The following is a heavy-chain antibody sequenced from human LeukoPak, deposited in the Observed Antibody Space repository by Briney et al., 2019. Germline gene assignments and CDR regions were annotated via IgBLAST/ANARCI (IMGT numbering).Heavy chain of an antibody. V-gene: IGHV4-4*07. J-gene: IGHJ6*03. D-gene: IGHD6-6*01. CDR3: ARESSIAALSYYYYMDV. Sequence: SETLSLXCTVSXGSISSYYWSWIRQPAGKGLEWIGRIYTSGSTNYNPSLKSRVTMSVDTPKNQFSLKLSSVTAADTAVYYCARESSIAALSYYYYMDVWGKGTTVTVSS. CDR1: XGSISSYY. CDR2: IYTSGST.